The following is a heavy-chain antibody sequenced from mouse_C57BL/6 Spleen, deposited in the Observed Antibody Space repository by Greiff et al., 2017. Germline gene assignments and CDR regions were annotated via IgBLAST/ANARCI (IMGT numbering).Heavy chain of an antibody. V-gene: IGHV1-47*01. CDR1: GYTFTTYP. CDR3: ARRDYDGYYFDY. J-gene: IGHJ2*01. CDR2: FHPYNDDT. D-gene: IGHD2-4*01. Sequence: QVQLKESGAELVKPGASVKMSCKASGYTFTTYPIEWMKQNHGKSLEWIGNFHPYNDDTKYNEKFKGKATLTVEKSSSTVYLELSRLTSDDSAVYYCARRDYDGYYFDYWGQGTTLQVPS.